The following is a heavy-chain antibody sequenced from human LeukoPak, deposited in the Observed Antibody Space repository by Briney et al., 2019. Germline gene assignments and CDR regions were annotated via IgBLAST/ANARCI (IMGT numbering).Heavy chain of an antibody. V-gene: IGHV4-59*01. CDR3: ARGRYDFWSGYYVDGMDV. CDR2: IYYSGST. D-gene: IGHD3-3*01. J-gene: IGHJ6*02. CDR1: GGSISSYY. Sequence: SETLSLTCTVSGGSISSYYWSWIRQPPGKGLEWIGYIYYSGSTNYNPSLKSRVTISVDTSKNQFSLKLRSVTAADTAVYYCARGRYDFWSGYYVDGMDVWGQGTTVTVSS.